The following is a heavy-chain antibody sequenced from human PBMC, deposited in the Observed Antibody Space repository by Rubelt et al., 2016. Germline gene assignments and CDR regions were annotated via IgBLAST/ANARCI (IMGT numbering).Heavy chain of an antibody. J-gene: IGHJ6*02. CDR1: GGSFSGYY. V-gene: IGHV4-34*01. CDR3: VRGRRGSSSWLGRDYYGMDV. Sequence: QVQLQQWGAGLLKPSETLSLTCAVYGGSFSGYYWSWIRQPPGKGLAWIGEINHSGSTNYNPSLKSRVTISVDTSKNQFSLKLSSVTAAETAVYYCVRGRRGSSSWLGRDYYGMDVWGQGTTVTVSS. CDR2: INHSGST. D-gene: IGHD6-13*01.